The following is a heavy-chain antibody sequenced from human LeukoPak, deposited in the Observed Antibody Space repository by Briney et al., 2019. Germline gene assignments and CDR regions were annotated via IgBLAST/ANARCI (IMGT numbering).Heavy chain of an antibody. CDR3: TASPYCSSWLAGAFAI. D-gene: IGHD6-13*01. J-gene: IGHJ3*02. CDR2: IKRKTDGGTP. CDR1: GLNFSNAW. Sequence: KPGGSLRLSCAVSGLNFSNAWMTWVRQIPGKGLEWVGRIKRKTDGGTPDYATPVKGRFTISRDDSKNTLYLQMNSLKTEDTAVYYCTASPYCSSWLAGAFAIWGQGTMVTVSS. V-gene: IGHV3-15*01.